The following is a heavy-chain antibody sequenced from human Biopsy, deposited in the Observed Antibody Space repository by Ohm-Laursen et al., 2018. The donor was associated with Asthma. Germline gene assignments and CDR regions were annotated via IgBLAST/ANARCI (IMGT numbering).Heavy chain of an antibody. D-gene: IGHD6-13*01. Sequence: SLRLSCAASGFAVSRDHMFWVRRAPGKGLEWVSVIYSGGTSHTADSVRGRFTISRDYSKNTLYLQMHSLRAEDTAVYYCARVWQLATLDYWGQGTLVTVSS. CDR1: GFAVSRDH. V-gene: IGHV3-66*01. CDR2: IYSGGTS. J-gene: IGHJ4*02. CDR3: ARVWQLATLDY.